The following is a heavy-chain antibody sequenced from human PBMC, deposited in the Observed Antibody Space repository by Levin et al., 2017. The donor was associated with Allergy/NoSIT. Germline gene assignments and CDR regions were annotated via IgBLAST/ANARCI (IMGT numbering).Heavy chain of an antibody. Sequence: ASVKVSCKASGYTFTGYYMYWVRQAPGQGLEWMGWMNPNSGGTNFAQKFQGRVTMTRDTSISTAYMELRRLRSDDTAVYYCVRELSGVPDYFYGIDVWGQGTTVTFSS. CDR2: MNPNSGGT. J-gene: IGHJ6*02. V-gene: IGHV1-2*02. CDR1: GYTFTGYY. CDR3: VRELSGVPDYFYGIDV. D-gene: IGHD3-10*01.